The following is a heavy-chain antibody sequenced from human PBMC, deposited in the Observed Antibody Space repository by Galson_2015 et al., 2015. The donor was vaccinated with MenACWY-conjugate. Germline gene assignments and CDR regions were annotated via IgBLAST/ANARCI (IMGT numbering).Heavy chain of an antibody. J-gene: IGHJ5*02. CDR2: IKEDGSEK. D-gene: IGHD3-10*01. Sequence: SLRLSCAASGFNFRGDWMTWVRQAPGKGLEWVANIKEDGSEKYYADSVKGRFTISRDNAKNSLYLQMNRLRDEDAAVYYCAQRAGSRWFDPWGQGTLVIVSS. CDR1: GFNFRGDW. CDR3: AQRAGSRWFDP. V-gene: IGHV3-7*03.